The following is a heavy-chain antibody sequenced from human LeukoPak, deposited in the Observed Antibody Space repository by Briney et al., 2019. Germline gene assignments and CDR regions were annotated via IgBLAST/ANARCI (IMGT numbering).Heavy chain of an antibody. CDR3: AKARAAVTIALDY. CDR1: GFIFSTYS. V-gene: IGHV3-21*01. D-gene: IGHD4-17*01. CDR2: ISSSTSYI. Sequence: PGGSLRLSCAASGFIFSTYSMNWVRQAPGKGLEWVSSISSSTSYIYYADSVKGRFTISRDNAKNSLYLQMNSLRAEDTAVYYCAKARAAVTIALDYWGQGTLVTVSS. J-gene: IGHJ4*02.